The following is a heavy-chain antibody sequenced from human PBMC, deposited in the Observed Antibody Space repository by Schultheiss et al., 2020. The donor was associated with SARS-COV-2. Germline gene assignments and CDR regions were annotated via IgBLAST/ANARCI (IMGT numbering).Heavy chain of an antibody. V-gene: IGHV3-13*01. CDR3: ARDGRYGDSISDYYYYYGMDV. CDR1: GFTFSSYD. J-gene: IGHJ6*02. CDR2: IGTAGDT. D-gene: IGHD4-17*01. Sequence: GESLKISCAASGFTFSSYDMHWVRQATGKGLEWVSAIGTAGDTYYPGSVKGRFTISRENAKNTLYLQMNSLRAEDTAVYYCARDGRYGDSISDYYYYYGMDVWGQGTTVTVSS.